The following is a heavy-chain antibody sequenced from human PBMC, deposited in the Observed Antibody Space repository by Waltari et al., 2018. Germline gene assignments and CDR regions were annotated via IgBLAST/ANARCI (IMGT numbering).Heavy chain of an antibody. D-gene: IGHD1-7*01. V-gene: IGHV3-7*01. CDR3: ARHINYARDY. CDR2: IKPDGIEK. J-gene: IGHJ4*01. CDR1: GFSFGNAG. Sequence: EVQLVESGGGLVQPGGSLKLSCAASGFSFGNAGVCWVRMAPGKGLEWVASIKPDGIEKTYVDSVKGRFTISRDNDENSLYLQMNSLRDEDTGVYYCARHINYARDYWGHGTLVTVSS.